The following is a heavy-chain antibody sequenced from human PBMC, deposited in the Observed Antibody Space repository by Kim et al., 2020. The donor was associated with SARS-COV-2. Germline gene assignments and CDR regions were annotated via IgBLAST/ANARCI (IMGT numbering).Heavy chain of an antibody. Sequence: KGRFTITRDKSKNTLYLHMNGLRVDDTAVYYCANARGRCSSPGCAHSFDYWGQGTLVTVSS. J-gene: IGHJ4*02. V-gene: IGHV3-23*01. CDR3: ANARGRCSSPGCAHSFDY. D-gene: IGHD2-2*01.